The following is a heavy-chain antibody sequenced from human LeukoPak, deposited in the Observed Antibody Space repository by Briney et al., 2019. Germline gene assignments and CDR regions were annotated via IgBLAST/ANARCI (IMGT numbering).Heavy chain of an antibody. V-gene: IGHV3-9*01. J-gene: IGHJ4*02. CDR1: GFTFDDYA. CDR2: ISWNSGSI. D-gene: IGHD6-19*01. Sequence: GGSLRLSCAASGFTFDDYAMHWVRQAPGKGLEWVSGISWNSGSIGYADSVKGRFTISRDNAKNSLYLQMNSLRAEDTALYYCAKEDGSGWYLPDYWGQGTLVTVSS. CDR3: AKEDGSGWYLPDY.